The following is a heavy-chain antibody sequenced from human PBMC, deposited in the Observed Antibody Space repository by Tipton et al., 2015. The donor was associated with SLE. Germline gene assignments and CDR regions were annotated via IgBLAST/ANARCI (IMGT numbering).Heavy chain of an antibody. CDR2: IYTSGST. V-gene: IGHV4-61*02. D-gene: IGHD4-11*01. CDR3: ARDLASNHPLYYYGMDV. CDR1: GGSISSGSYY. J-gene: IGHJ6*02. Sequence: TLSLTCTVSGGSISSGSYYWSWIRQPAGKGLEWIGRIYTSGSTNYNPSLKSRVTMSVDTSKNQFSLKLSSVTAADTAVYYCARDLASNHPLYYYGMDVWGQGTTVTVSS.